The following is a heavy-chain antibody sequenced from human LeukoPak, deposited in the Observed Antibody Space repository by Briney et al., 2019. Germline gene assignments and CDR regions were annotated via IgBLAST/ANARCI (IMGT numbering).Heavy chain of an antibody. CDR2: INWNGGST. D-gene: IGHD2-2*01. CDR3: ARKGYCSSTSCWDFDY. CDR1: GFTFDDYG. Sequence: GGSLRLSCAASGFTFDDYGMSCVRQAPGKGLEWVSGINWNGGSTGYADSVKGRFTISRDNAKNSLYLQMTSLRAEDTALYYCARKGYCSSTSCWDFDYWGQGTLVTVSS. V-gene: IGHV3-20*04. J-gene: IGHJ4*02.